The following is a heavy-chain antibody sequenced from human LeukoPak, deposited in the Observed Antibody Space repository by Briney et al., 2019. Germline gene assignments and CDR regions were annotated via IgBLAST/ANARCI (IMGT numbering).Heavy chain of an antibody. V-gene: IGHV1-2*02. Sequence: ATVKVSCKASGYTFTGYYMHWVRQAPGQGLEWMGWINPNSGGTNYAQKFQGRVTMTRDTSISTAYMELSRLRSDDTAVYYCARENYYGSGSSPGEFDYWGQGTLVTVSS. J-gene: IGHJ4*02. D-gene: IGHD3-10*01. CDR1: GYTFTGYY. CDR2: INPNSGGT. CDR3: ARENYYGSGSSPGEFDY.